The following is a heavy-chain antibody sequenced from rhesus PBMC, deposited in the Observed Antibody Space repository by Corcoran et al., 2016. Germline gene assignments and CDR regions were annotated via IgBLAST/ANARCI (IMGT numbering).Heavy chain of an antibody. J-gene: IGHJ4*01. Sequence: EVQLVQSGAEVKKPGASVKISCKASGYTFTDYYLHWVRQAPGKGLEWMGLVDPEDGEAIPAQSFQDRVNITAYRSTDTGYMELSSLRSEDTAVDYCATGGVGIQRVQFDYWGQGVLVTVSS. CDR1: GYTFTDYY. D-gene: IGHD5-42*01. V-gene: IGHV1-111*02. CDR3: ATGGVGIQRVQFDY. CDR2: VDPEDGEA.